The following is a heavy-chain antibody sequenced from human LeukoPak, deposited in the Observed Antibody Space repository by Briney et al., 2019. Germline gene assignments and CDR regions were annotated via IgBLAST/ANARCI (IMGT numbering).Heavy chain of an antibody. CDR3: AKGDEVAAAAADWFDP. V-gene: IGHV3-23*01. D-gene: IGHD6-25*01. CDR2: ISGSGGST. Sequence: GGSLTVSCLASGFTFSYYAMSGVRPAPGRGVEGVSAISGSGGSTYYAASVQGRFTISRDNSKNPLYLQMKSLRAEDTAVYYCAKGDEVAAAAADWFDPWGQGTLVTVSS. J-gene: IGHJ5*02. CDR1: GFTFSYYA.